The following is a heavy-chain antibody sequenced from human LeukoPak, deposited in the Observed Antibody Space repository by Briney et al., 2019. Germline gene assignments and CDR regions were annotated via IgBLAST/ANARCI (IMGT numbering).Heavy chain of an antibody. Sequence: SETLSLTCTVSGGSISSYYWSWIRQPPGKGLEWIGYIYYSGSTNYNPSLKSRVTISVDTSKNQFSLKLSSVTAADTAVYYCARDVVPAAIGASTFDVWGQGTMVTVSS. CDR2: IYYSGST. CDR1: GGSISSYY. CDR3: ARDVVPAAIGASTFDV. D-gene: IGHD2-2*02. V-gene: IGHV4-59*01. J-gene: IGHJ3*01.